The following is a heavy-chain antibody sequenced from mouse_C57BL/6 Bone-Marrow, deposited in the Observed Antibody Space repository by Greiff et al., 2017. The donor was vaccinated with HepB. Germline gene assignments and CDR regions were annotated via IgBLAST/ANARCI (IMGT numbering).Heavy chain of an antibody. CDR3: ARPLYGYEDY. V-gene: IGHV1-22*01. CDR1: GYTFTDYN. D-gene: IGHD2-2*01. J-gene: IGHJ2*01. CDR2: INPNNGGT. Sequence: EVKLVESGPELVKPGASVKMSCKASGYTFTDYNMHWVKQSHGKSLEWIGYINPNNGGTSYNQKFKGKATLTVNKSSSTAYMELRSLTSEDSAVYYCARPLYGYEDYWGQGTTLTVSS.